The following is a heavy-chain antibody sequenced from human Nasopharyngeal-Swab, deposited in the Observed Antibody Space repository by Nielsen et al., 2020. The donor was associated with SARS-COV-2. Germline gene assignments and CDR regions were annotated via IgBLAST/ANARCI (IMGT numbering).Heavy chain of an antibody. CDR2: IKSKTDGRTT. Sequence: GESLKISCAASGFTFINAWMNWVRQAPGKGLEWVGRIKSKTDGRTTDYGAPVKGRFTISRDDSKNTLYLQMNNLRAEDTALYYCARDVAGADSAWGQGTLVTVSS. V-gene: IGHV3-15*07. J-gene: IGHJ5*02. CDR3: ARDVAGADSA. CDR1: GFTFINAW. D-gene: IGHD2-21*01.